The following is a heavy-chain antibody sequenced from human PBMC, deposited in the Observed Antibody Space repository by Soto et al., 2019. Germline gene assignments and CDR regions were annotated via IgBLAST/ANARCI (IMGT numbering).Heavy chain of an antibody. Sequence: QLQLQESGPGLVKPSETLSLTCTVSGGSISGSNYYWAWIRQPPGKGLEWIGTIFYSGNTYHNPSLKRRVTRTVDTAKHQCSVTLRSVTAADTAMYYCAKYPRLILAACDSWGQGTLVTVSS. CDR2: IFYSGNT. V-gene: IGHV4-39*01. CDR1: GGSISGSNYY. J-gene: IGHJ4*02. D-gene: IGHD2-2*02. CDR3: AKYPRLILAACDS.